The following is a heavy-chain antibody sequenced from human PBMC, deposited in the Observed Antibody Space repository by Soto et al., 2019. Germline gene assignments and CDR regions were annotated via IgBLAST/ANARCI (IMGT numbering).Heavy chain of an antibody. V-gene: IGHV1-3*01. CDR2: INAGNGNT. CDR1: GYTFTSYA. Sequence: GASVKVSCKTSGYTFTSYAMHWVGQAPGQRLEWMGWINAGNGNTKYSQKFQGRVTITRDTSASTAYMELSSLRSEDTAVYYCARDREIAAAGTVYYYGMDVWGQGTTVTVSS. D-gene: IGHD6-13*01. J-gene: IGHJ6*02. CDR3: ARDREIAAAGTVYYYGMDV.